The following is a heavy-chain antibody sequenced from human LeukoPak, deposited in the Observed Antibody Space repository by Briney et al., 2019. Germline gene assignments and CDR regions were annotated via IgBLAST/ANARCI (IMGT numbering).Heavy chain of an antibody. CDR3: ARTVPGSYYKNGMDV. CDR1: GGSISSSSYY. D-gene: IGHD3-10*01. V-gene: IGHV4-39*01. CDR2: IYYSGST. J-gene: IGHJ6*02. Sequence: SVTLSLTCTVSGGSISSSSYYWGWIGQPPGKGLEWIGSIYYSGSTYYNPSLKSRVTISVDTSKNQFSLKLSSVTAADTAVYYCARTVPGSYYKNGMDVWGQGTTVTVSS.